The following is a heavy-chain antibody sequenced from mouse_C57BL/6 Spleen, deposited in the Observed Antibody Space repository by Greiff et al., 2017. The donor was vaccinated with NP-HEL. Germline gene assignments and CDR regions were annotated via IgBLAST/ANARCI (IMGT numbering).Heavy chain of an antibody. Sequence: VQLQQSGPGLVQPSQSLSITCTVSGFSLTSYGVHWVRQSPGKGLEWLGVIWSGGSTDYNAAFISRLSISKDNSKSQVFFKMNSLQADDTAIYYCASITTVVAPAMDYWGQGTSVTVSS. V-gene: IGHV2-2*01. CDR3: ASITTVVAPAMDY. D-gene: IGHD1-1*01. J-gene: IGHJ4*01. CDR1: GFSLTSYG. CDR2: IWSGGST.